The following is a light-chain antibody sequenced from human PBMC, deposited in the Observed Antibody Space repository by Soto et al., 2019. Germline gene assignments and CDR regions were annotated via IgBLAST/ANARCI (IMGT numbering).Light chain of an antibody. CDR1: HDIRRY. Sequence: DIQLTQSPTFLSASAGDRVSITCRASHDIRRYLVWYQQKPGKAPNLLIYDASSLQTGVPSRFSGSGSGPEFTLTITSLQPEDFATYYCRHFYTFGQGTKLEIK. CDR2: DAS. J-gene: IGKJ2*01. V-gene: IGKV1-9*01. CDR3: RHFYT.